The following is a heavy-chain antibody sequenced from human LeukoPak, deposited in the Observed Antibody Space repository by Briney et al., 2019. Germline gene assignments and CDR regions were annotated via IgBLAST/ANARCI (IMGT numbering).Heavy chain of an antibody. CDR3: ARDAGRQPHDY. CDR1: GFTFSSYW. Sequence: GGSLGLSCGASGFTFSSYWMSWVRQAPGKGLEWVANIKQDGSEKYYVDSVKGRFTISRDNAKNSLYLQMSSLRAEDTAVYYCARDAGRQPHDYWGQGTLVTVSS. V-gene: IGHV3-7*05. CDR2: IKQDGSEK. D-gene: IGHD3-10*01. J-gene: IGHJ4*02.